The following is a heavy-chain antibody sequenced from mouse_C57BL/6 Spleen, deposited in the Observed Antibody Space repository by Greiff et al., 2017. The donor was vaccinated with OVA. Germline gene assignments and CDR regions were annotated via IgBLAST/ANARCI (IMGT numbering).Heavy chain of an antibody. J-gene: IGHJ4*01. CDR2: INPSNGGT. V-gene: IGHV1-53*01. CDR1: GYTFTSYW. Sequence: QVQLQQPGTELVKPGASVKLSCQASGYTFTSYWMHWVKQRPGQGLAWIGNINPSNGGTNYNEKFKSQATLTVDKSSSTAYMQLSSLTSEDSAVYYCARLNYAVSSALDDWGQGTSVTVSS. D-gene: IGHD1-1*01. CDR3: ARLNYAVSSALDD.